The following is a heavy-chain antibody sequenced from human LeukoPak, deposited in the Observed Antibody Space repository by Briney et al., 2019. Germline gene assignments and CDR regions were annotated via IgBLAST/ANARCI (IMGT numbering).Heavy chain of an antibody. V-gene: IGHV3-23*01. Sequence: GGSLRLSCAASGFSFNIYAMGWVRQAPGKGLEWASVIGSGSVDKHYADTVRGRFDISRDNSKNRLFLQMNSLRVEDSGVYYCAKRVPLTALDSWGQGTLVTVSS. CDR3: AKRVPLTALDS. CDR1: GFSFNIYA. CDR2: IGSGSVDK. D-gene: IGHD3-3*01. J-gene: IGHJ5*01.